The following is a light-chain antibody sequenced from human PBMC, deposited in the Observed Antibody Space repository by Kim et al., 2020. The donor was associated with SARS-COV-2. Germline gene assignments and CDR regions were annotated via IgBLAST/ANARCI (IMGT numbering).Light chain of an antibody. CDR2: YDS. Sequence: SYELTQPPSVSVAPGKTARITCGGNNIGSKSVHWYQQKPGQAPVLVIYYDSDRPSGIPERFSGSNSGNTASLTISRVEAGDEADYYCQVWESSGDHLVFGGGTQLTVL. CDR3: QVWESSGDHLV. J-gene: IGLJ3*02. V-gene: IGLV3-21*01. CDR1: NIGSKS.